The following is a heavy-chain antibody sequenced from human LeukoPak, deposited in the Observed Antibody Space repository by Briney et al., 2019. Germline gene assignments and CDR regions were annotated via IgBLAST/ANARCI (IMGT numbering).Heavy chain of an antibody. CDR2: IYYSGST. CDR3: ARHYGP. D-gene: IGHD3-10*01. CDR1: GGSIKSNNW. J-gene: IGHJ4*02. V-gene: IGHV4-39*01. Sequence: ASETLSLTCAVSGGSIKSNNWWSWIRQPPGKGLEWIGSIYYSGSTYYNPSLKSRVTISVDTSKNQFSLKLNSVTATDTAVYYCARHYGPWGQGTLVTVSS.